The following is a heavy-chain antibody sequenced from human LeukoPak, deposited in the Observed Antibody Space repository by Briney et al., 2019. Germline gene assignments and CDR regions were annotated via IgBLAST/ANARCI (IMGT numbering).Heavy chain of an antibody. CDR2: ISYDGSNK. Sequence: QSGGSLRLSCAASGFTFSNYGMHWVRQAPGKGLEWVAVISYDGSNKYYADSVKGRFTISRDNFKNTLYLQMNSLRAEDTAVYYCARGGLGIGDFDIWGQGTMVTVSS. V-gene: IGHV3-30*03. J-gene: IGHJ3*02. D-gene: IGHD7-27*01. CDR1: GFTFSNYG. CDR3: ARGGLGIGDFDI.